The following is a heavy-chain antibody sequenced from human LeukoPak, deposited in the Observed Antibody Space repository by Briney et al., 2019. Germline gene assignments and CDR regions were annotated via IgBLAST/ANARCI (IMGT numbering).Heavy chain of an antibody. CDR1: GFTFSSYA. J-gene: IGHJ4*02. V-gene: IGHV3-30*04. D-gene: IGHD3-10*01. Sequence: PGRSLRLSCAASGFTFSSYAMHWVRQAPGKGLEWVAVISYDGSNKYYADSVKGRFTISRDNSKNALYLQMNSLRAEDTAVYYCARGHQAPVLLWFGELLFWGQGTLVTVSS. CDR2: ISYDGSNK. CDR3: ARGHQAPVLLWFGELLF.